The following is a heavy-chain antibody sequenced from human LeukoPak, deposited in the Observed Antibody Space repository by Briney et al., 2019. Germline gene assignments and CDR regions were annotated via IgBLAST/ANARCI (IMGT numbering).Heavy chain of an antibody. Sequence: GESLKISCKGSGYSFTSYWIGWVRQMPGKGLEWMGIIYPGDSDTRYSPSFQGQVTISADKSISTAYLQWSSLKASDTAMYYCARLSPPYSSGQLYFDLWGPGTLVTVSS. CDR1: GYSFTSYW. CDR2: IYPGDSDT. CDR3: ARLSPPYSSGQLYFDL. J-gene: IGHJ4*02. D-gene: IGHD6-25*01. V-gene: IGHV5-51*01.